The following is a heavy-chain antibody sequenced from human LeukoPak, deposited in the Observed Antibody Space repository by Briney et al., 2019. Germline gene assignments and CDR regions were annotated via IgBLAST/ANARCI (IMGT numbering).Heavy chain of an antibody. V-gene: IGHV4-39*01. CDR2: IYYSGST. J-gene: IGHJ4*02. D-gene: IGHD1-26*01. CDR3: ASWNYSGSDY. Sequence: SETLSLTCTVSGGSISSSSYYWGWIRQPPGTGLEWIGGIYYSGSTYYNPSLKSRVTISVDTSKNRFSLKLSSVTAADTAVYYCASWNYSGSDYWGQGTLVTVSS. CDR1: GGSISSSSYY.